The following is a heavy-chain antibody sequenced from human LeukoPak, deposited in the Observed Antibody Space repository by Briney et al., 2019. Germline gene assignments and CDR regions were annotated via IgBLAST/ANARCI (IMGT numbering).Heavy chain of an antibody. CDR1: GFTFSSYW. CDR3: ARFPDYYDSSGYSYYFDY. V-gene: IGHV3-7*01. J-gene: IGHJ4*02. CDR2: IKQDGSEK. Sequence: GGSLRLSCAASGFTFSSYWMSWVRQGTGKGLEWVANIKQDGSEKYYVDSVKGRFTISRDNAKNSLYLQMNSLRAEDTAVYYCARFPDYYDSSGYSYYFDYWGQGTLVIVSS. D-gene: IGHD3-22*01.